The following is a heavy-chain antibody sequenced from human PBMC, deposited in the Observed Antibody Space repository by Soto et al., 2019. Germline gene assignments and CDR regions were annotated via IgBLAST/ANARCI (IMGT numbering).Heavy chain of an antibody. CDR3: ARERGGSGFGGGGYYYYYGMDV. J-gene: IGHJ6*02. D-gene: IGHD3-3*01. CDR2: IIPIFGTA. CDR1: GGTFSSYA. Sequence: QVQLVQSGAEVKKPGSSVKVSCKASGGTFSSYAISWVRQAPGQGLEWMGGIIPIFGTANYAQKFQGRVTNAADKDTSTAYMEVSSLRSEDTAVYSCARERGGSGFGGGGYYYYYGMDVWGQGTTVTVSS. V-gene: IGHV1-69*06.